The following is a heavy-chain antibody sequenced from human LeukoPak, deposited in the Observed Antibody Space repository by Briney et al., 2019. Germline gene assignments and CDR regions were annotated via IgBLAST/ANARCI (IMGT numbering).Heavy chain of an antibody. CDR2: ISYDGSNK. CDR1: GFTFSSYD. CDR3: AILSPISLIAAGFFDY. V-gene: IGHV3-30*03. J-gene: IGHJ4*02. D-gene: IGHD6-13*01. Sequence: GGSLRLSCAASGFTFSSYDMHWVRQAPGKGLVWVAVISYDGSNKYYADSVKGRFTISRDNSKNTLYLQMNSLRAEDTAVYYCAILSPISLIAAGFFDYWGQGTLVTVSS.